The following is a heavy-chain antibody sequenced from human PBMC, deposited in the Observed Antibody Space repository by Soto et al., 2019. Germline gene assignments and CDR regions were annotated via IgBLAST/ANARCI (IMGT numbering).Heavy chain of an antibody. CDR3: ARHQLGYCSSTSCLDVYFDY. D-gene: IGHD2-2*01. CDR2: IYYSGST. J-gene: IGHJ4*02. Sequence: QLQLQESGPGLVKPSETLSLTCTVSGGSISSSSYYWGWIRQPPGKGLEWIGSIYYSGSTYYNPSLKRRVTISVDTSKNQFSLKLSSVTAADTAVYYCARHQLGYCSSTSCLDVYFDYWGQGTLVTVSS. V-gene: IGHV4-39*01. CDR1: GGSISSSSYY.